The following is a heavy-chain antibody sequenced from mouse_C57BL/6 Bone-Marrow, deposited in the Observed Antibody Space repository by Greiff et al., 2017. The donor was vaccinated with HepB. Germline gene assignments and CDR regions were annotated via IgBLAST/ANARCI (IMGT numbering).Heavy chain of an antibody. CDR1: GYTFTSYC. CDR2: IDPNSGGT. CDR3: ARGGSYYRLRGYFDY. J-gene: IGHJ2*01. D-gene: IGHD2-14*01. Sequence: QVQLQQPGAELVKPGASVKLSCKASGYTFTSYCMHWVKQRPGRGLEWIGRIDPNSGGTKYNEKFKSKATLTVDKPSSTAYMQLSRLTSENSAVYYCARGGSYYRLRGYFDYWGQGTTLTVSS. V-gene: IGHV1-72*01.